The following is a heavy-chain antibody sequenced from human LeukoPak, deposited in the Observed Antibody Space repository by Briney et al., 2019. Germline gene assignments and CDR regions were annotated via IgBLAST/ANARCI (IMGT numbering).Heavy chain of an antibody. CDR1: GFXFSNYW. D-gene: IGHD1-26*01. Sequence: GGSLRLSCAASGFXFSNYWIHWVRQAPGKGLVWVSRVNTDGSITNYADSVKGRFTVSRDNAKNTLYLQMNSLRAEDTAVYYCARNGVGATHDYWGQGTLVTVSS. CDR3: ARNGVGATHDY. CDR2: VNTDGSIT. V-gene: IGHV3-74*01. J-gene: IGHJ4*02.